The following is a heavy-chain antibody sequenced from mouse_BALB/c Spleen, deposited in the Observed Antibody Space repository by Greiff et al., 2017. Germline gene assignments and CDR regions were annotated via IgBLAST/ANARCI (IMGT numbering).Heavy chain of an antibody. J-gene: IGHJ3*01. CDR3: ARGGYGPWFAY. CDR2: IYPYNGGT. D-gene: IGHD1-2*01. V-gene: IGHV1S29*02. CDR1: GYTFTDYN. Sequence: EVQLQQSGPELVKPGASVKISCKASGYTFTDYNMHWVKQSHGKSLEWIGYIYPYNGGTGYNQKFKSKATLTVDNSSSTAYMELRSLTSEDSAVYYCARGGYGPWFAYWGQGTLVTVSA.